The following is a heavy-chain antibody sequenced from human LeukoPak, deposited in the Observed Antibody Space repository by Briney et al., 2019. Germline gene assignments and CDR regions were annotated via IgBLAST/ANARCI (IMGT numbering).Heavy chain of an antibody. V-gene: IGHV3-23*01. Sequence: GGSLRLSCAASGFTFSSYAMSWVRQAPGKGLEWVSAISGGGDTMYYADSVKGRFTLSRDNSKNTLYLQMNSLRVEDTAVYYCAKDPRPRGPSIAAAGTSYYFDYWGQGTLVTVSS. J-gene: IGHJ4*02. CDR1: GFTFSSYA. D-gene: IGHD6-13*01. CDR3: AKDPRPRGPSIAAAGTSYYFDY. CDR2: ISGGGDTM.